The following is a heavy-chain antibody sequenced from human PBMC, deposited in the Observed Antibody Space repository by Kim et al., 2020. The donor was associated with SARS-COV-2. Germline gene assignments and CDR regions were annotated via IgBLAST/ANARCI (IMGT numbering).Heavy chain of an antibody. J-gene: IGHJ4*02. D-gene: IGHD3-3*01. CDR3: ARDSGSTIFGVVIILSYFDY. Sequence: RFTISRDNSKNTLYLQMNSLRAEDTAVYYCARDSGSTIFGVVIILSYFDYWGQGTLVTVSS. V-gene: IGHV3-30*01.